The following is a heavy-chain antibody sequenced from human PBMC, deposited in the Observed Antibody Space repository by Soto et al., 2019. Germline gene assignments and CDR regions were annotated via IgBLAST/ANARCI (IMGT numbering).Heavy chain of an antibody. J-gene: IGHJ2*01. V-gene: IGHV1-69*06. Sequence: QVQLVQSGAEVKKPGSSVKVSCEASGGSFSSYAISWVRQAPGQGLEWMGGIIPVYGATNSAQKFQGRVAIPADKSTTTVYLELSGLTSQDTAVYYCARDWVGGSWYFDLWGRGTLVTVSS. CDR1: GGSFSSYA. CDR2: IIPVYGAT. CDR3: ARDWVGGSWYFDL. D-gene: IGHD3-16*01.